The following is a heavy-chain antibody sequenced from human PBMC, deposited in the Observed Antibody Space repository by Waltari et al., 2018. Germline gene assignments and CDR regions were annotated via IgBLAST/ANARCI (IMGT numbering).Heavy chain of an antibody. Sequence: QVQLVQSGAEVKKPGSSVKVSCKASGGTFSSYTISWVRQAPGQGLEWMGRIIPILGIANYAQKFQGRVTITADKSTSTAYMELSSLRSEDTAVYYCALPKAGTRGYNWFDPWGQGTLVTVSS. CDR1: GGTFSSYT. J-gene: IGHJ5*02. CDR2: IIPILGIA. D-gene: IGHD6-19*01. V-gene: IGHV1-69*02. CDR3: ALPKAGTRGYNWFDP.